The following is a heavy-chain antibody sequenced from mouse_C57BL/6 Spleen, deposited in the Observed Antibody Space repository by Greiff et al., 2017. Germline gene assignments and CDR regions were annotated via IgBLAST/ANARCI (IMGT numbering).Heavy chain of an antibody. V-gene: IGHV5-4*01. CDR2: ISDGGSYT. CDR1: GFTFSSYA. J-gene: IGHJ2*01. D-gene: IGHD3-2*02. CDR3: AREQLRLPYFDY. Sequence: EVQVVESGGGLVKPGGSLKISCAASGFTFSSYAMSWVRPTPEKRLEWVATISDGGSYTYSPDNVKGRFTISRDNAKNNLYLQMSHLKSEDTAMYYCAREQLRLPYFDYWGQGTTLTVSS.